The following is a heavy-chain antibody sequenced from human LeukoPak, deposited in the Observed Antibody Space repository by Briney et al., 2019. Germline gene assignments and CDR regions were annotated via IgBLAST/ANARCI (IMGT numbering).Heavy chain of an antibody. D-gene: IGHD3-10*01. CDR1: GYTFTSYD. Sequence: ASVKVSCKASGYTFTSYDINWVRQATGQGLEWMGWMNPNSGNTGYAQKFQGRVTITTDESTSTAYMELSSLRSEDTAVYYCARVIIDHYYYYYMDVWGKGTTVTVSS. V-gene: IGHV1-8*01. CDR2: MNPNSGNT. J-gene: IGHJ6*03. CDR3: ARVIIDHYYYYYMDV.